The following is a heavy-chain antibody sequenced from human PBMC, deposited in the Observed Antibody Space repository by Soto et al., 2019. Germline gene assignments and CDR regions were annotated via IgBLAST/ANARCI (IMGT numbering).Heavy chain of an antibody. J-gene: IGHJ5*02. CDR3: ARQAYSSSWYDWFDP. V-gene: IGHV5-10-1*01. Sequence: GESLKISCKGSGYRFTSYWITWVRQMPGKCLEWMGRIDPSDSYTNYSPSFQGHVTIPADKSISTAYLQWSSLKASDTAMYYCARQAYSSSWYDWFDPWGQGTLVTVSS. CDR1: GYRFTSYW. CDR2: IDPSDSYT. D-gene: IGHD6-13*01.